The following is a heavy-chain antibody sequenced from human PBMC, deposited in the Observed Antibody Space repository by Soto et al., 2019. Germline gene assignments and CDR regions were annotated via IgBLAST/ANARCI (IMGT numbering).Heavy chain of an antibody. D-gene: IGHD3-22*01. CDR2: IIPIFGTA. V-gene: IGHV1-69*13. J-gene: IGHJ4*02. CDR3: SLGSSGYFLDFDY. CDR1: GGTFSSYV. Sequence: SVKVSCKASGGTFSSYVISWVRQAPGQGLEWMGGIIPIFGTANYAQKFQGRVTITADESTSTAYMELSSLRSEDTAVYYCSLGSSGYFLDFDYWGQGTLATVSS.